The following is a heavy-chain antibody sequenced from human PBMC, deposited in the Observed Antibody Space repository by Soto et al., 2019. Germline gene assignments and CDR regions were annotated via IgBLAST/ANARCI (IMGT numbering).Heavy chain of an antibody. Sequence: SVKVSCKASGGTFSSYAISWVRQAPGQGLEWMGGIIPIFGTANYAQKFQGRVTITADESTSTAYMELSSLRSEDTAVYYCARVVRYCSGGSCYSEWFDPWGQGTLVTVSS. CDR2: IIPIFGTA. CDR1: GGTFSSYA. V-gene: IGHV1-69*13. D-gene: IGHD2-15*01. J-gene: IGHJ5*02. CDR3: ARVVRYCSGGSCYSEWFDP.